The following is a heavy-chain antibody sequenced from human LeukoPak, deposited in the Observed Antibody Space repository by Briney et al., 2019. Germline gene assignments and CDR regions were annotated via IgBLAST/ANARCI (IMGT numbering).Heavy chain of an antibody. CDR1: GGSISSYY. D-gene: IGHD4-17*01. CDR3: ARAKLSKQERPYGPQRYYYGMDV. J-gene: IGHJ6*02. Sequence: PSETLSLTCTVSGGSISSYYWSWIRQPPGKGLEWIGYIYYSGSTNYNPSLKSRVTISVDTSKNQFSLKLSSVTAADTAVYYCARAKLSKQERPYGPQRYYYGMDVWGQGTTVTVSS. CDR2: IYYSGST. V-gene: IGHV4-59*08.